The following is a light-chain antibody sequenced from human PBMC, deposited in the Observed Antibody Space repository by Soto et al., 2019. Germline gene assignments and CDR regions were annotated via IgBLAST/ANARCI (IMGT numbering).Light chain of an antibody. CDR3: QHYGSSRWT. CDR1: QSVRSTY. Sequence: EIVLTQSPGTLSLSPGERATLSCRASQSVRSTYLAWYQQKPGQAPRLLIYGASSRATGIPDRFSGSGSGTEFTLTISRLEPEDFAVYYCQHYGSSRWTFCQGTRVDI. J-gene: IGKJ1*01. V-gene: IGKV3-20*01. CDR2: GAS.